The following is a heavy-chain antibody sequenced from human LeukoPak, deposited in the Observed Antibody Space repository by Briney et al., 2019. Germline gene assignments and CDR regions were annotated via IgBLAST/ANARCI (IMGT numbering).Heavy chain of an antibody. CDR1: GYTFTSYD. J-gene: IGHJ3*02. D-gene: IGHD5-24*01. CDR3: ARHRSPEMATIRRALDI. V-gene: IGHV1-8*01. CDR2: MNPNSGNT. Sequence: ASVKVSCKASGYTFTSYDINWVRQATGQGLEWMGWMNPNSGNTGYAQKFQGRVTMTRNTSISTAYMELSSLRSEDTAVYYCARHRSPEMATIRRALDIWGQGTMVTVSS.